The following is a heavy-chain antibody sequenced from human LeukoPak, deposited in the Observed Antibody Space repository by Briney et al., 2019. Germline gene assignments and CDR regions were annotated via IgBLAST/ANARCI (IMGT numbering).Heavy chain of an antibody. CDR1: GFSISSSA. Sequence: GGSLRLSCAASGFSISSSAMSWVRQAPGKGLEWVSSINNVASHIYYAGSVRGRFTISRDNAKNSVYLQMNSLRAEDTAVYYCTRDATYYLRYGYFDYWGQGTLVTVSS. J-gene: IGHJ4*02. CDR3: TRDATYYLRYGYFDY. CDR2: INNVASHI. D-gene: IGHD2/OR15-2a*01. V-gene: IGHV3-21*01.